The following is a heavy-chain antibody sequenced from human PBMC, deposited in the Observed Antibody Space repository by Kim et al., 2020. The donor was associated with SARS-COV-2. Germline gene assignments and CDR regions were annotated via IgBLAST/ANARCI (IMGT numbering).Heavy chain of an antibody. D-gene: IGHD6-13*01. Sequence: SQTLSLTCAISGDSVSSNSAAWNWIRQSPSRGLEWLGRTYYRSKWYNDYAVSVKSRITINPDTSKNQFSLQLNSVTPEDTAVYYCARGAGSSSWYSEYFDYWGQGTLVTVSS. CDR2: TYYRSKWYN. V-gene: IGHV6-1*01. J-gene: IGHJ4*02. CDR3: ARGAGSSSWYSEYFDY. CDR1: GDSVSSNSAA.